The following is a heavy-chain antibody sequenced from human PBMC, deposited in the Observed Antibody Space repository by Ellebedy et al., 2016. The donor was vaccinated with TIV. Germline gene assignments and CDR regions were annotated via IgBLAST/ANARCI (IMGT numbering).Heavy chain of an antibody. J-gene: IGHJ3*02. V-gene: IGHV4-59*08. Sequence: MPSETLSLTCTVSIGSISTYYWSWIRQPPGKGLEWIGYISYSGSTDYNPSLKSRVTMSVDTSKNQFSLKLNSVTAADTAVYYCARRDGFDAFDIWGQGTIVTVSS. CDR2: ISYSGST. D-gene: IGHD5-24*01. CDR1: IGSISTYY. CDR3: ARRDGFDAFDI.